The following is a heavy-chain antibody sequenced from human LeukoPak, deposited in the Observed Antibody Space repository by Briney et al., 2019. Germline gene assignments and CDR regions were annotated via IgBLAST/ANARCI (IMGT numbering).Heavy chain of an antibody. J-gene: IGHJ4*02. CDR2: TYYRSKWYN. V-gene: IGHV6-1*01. CDR3: ARDLESGSYEHYFDY. D-gene: IGHD1-26*01. CDR1: GDSISSNSAA. Sequence: SQTLSLTCAISGDSISSNSAAWNWIRQSPARGLEWLGRTYYRSKWYNDYAVSVKSRISINSDTSKNQFSLQLNSVTPEDTAVYYCARDLESGSYEHYFDYWGQGTLVTVSS.